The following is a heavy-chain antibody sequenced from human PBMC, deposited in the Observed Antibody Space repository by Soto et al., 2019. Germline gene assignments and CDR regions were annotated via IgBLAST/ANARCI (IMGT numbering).Heavy chain of an antibody. CDR1: GDSVSSNSAA. Sequence: PSQTLSLTCAISGDSVSSNSAAWNWIRQSPSRGLEWLGRTYYRSKWYNDYAVSVKSRITINPDTSKNQFSLQLNSVTPEDTAVYYCARDNFSSSWYPDYYYYYMDVWGKGTTVTVSS. CDR3: ARDNFSSSWYPDYYYYYMDV. V-gene: IGHV6-1*01. D-gene: IGHD6-13*01. J-gene: IGHJ6*03. CDR2: TYYRSKWYN.